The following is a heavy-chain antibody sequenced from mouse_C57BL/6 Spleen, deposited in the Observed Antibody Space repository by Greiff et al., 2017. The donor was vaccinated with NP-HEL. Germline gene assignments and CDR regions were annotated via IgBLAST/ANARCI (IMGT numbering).Heavy chain of an antibody. CDR2: INPNNGGT. CDR3: ARSYYPWFAY. CDR1: GYTFTDYY. V-gene: IGHV1-26*01. D-gene: IGHD1-1*01. J-gene: IGHJ3*01. Sequence: EVQLQQSGPELVKPGASVKISCKASGYTFTDYYMNWVKQSHGKSLEWIGDINPNNGGTSYNQKFKGKATLTVDKSSSTAYMELRSLTSEDSAVYYCARSYYPWFAYWGQGTLVTVSA.